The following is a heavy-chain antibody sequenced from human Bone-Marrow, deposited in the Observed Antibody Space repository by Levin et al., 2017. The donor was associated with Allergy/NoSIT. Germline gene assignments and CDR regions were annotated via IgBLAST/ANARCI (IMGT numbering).Heavy chain of an antibody. CDR1: GFTLGGYD. J-gene: IGHJ4*02. D-gene: IGHD6-19*01. CDR3: AKDLTRSTDWPFFDS. Sequence: GESLKISCTASGFTLGGYDMHWVRQAPGKGPEWVADISFDGKTAHYDASVNGRFTVSRDNSRNTVYLHMDSLRLEDTALYYCAKDLTRSTDWPFFDSWGQGTLVTVSS. CDR2: ISFDGKTA. V-gene: IGHV3-30*18.